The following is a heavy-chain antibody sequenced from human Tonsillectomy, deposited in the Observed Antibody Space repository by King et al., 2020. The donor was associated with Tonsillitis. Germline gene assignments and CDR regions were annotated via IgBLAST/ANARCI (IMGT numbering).Heavy chain of an antibody. CDR2: IVRSGDST. D-gene: IGHD5-12*01. Sequence: DVQLVESGGGLVQPGGSLRLSCAASGFTFSSYAMSWVRQAPGKGLEWVSTIVRSGDSTYYSDSVRGRFTISRDNSKNTLYLQMNSLRAEDTAVYYCSRDGGGYDAWGQGTLVTVSS. CDR1: GFTFSSYA. J-gene: IGHJ5*02. V-gene: IGHV3-23*04. CDR3: SRDGGGYDA.